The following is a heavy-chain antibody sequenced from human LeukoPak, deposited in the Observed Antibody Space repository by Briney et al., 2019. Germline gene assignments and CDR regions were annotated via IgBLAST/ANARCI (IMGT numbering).Heavy chain of an antibody. CDR3: ARDLDWLLFDY. D-gene: IGHD3-9*01. CDR1: GFTFCADW. Sequence: PGGSLRLSCAASGFTFCADWMRWVRQAPGKGLVWVSRVKYDGSTTTYADSVKGRFTISRDNAKNILYLQMNSLRVEDTAVYYCARDLDWLLFDYWGQGTLVTVSS. V-gene: IGHV3-74*01. J-gene: IGHJ4*02. CDR2: VKYDGSTT.